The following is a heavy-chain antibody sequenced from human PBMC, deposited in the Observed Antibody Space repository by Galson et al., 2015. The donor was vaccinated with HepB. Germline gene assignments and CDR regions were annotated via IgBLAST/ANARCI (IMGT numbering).Heavy chain of an antibody. CDR3: ARELASVGGIDY. D-gene: IGHD3-16*01. Sequence: ETLSLTCTVYGGSFSGYYWSWIRQPPGKGLEWIGEINHSGSTNYNPSLKSRVTISVDTSKNQLSLNLSTVTAADTAVYYWARELASVGGIDYWGQGALVPVSS. J-gene: IGHJ4*02. V-gene: IGHV4-34*01. CDR2: INHSGST. CDR1: GGSFSGYY.